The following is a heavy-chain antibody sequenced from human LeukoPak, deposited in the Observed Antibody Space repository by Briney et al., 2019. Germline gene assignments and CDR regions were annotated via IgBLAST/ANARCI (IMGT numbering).Heavy chain of an antibody. CDR1: GFSLSTSGVG. CDR2: IYWDDDK. V-gene: IGHV2-5*02. D-gene: IGHD3-22*01. CDR3: AHRRYYYDSSGYHLAPFDY. Sequence: ESGPTLVKPTQTLTLTCTFSGFSLSTSGVGVGWIRQPPGKALEWRALIYWDDDKRYSPSLKSRLTITKDTSKNQVVLTMTNMDPVDTATYYCAHRRYYYDSSGYHLAPFDYWGQGALVTVSS. J-gene: IGHJ4*02.